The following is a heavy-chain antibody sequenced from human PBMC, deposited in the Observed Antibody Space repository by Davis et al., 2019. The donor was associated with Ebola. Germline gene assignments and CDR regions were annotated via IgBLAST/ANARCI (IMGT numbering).Heavy chain of an antibody. CDR1: GYTFTGYT. Sequence: AASVKVSCKASGYTFTGYTMHWVRQATGQGLEWMGWMNPNSGNTGYAQKFQGRVTMTRNTSISTAYMELSSLRSEDTAVYYCARIPSTSSLLDYWGQGTLVTVSS. D-gene: IGHD6-6*01. CDR2: MNPNSGNT. J-gene: IGHJ4*02. CDR3: ARIPSTSSLLDY. V-gene: IGHV1-8*02.